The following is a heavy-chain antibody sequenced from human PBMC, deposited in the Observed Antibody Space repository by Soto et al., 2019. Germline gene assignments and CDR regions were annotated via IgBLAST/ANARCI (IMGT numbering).Heavy chain of an antibody. D-gene: IGHD3-3*01. V-gene: IGHV3-30*03. Sequence: PVGSLRLSCASSTISINVHGIQWVRQAPAKGLEWLAFISNDGRVQYYADSVKGRFTISRDYSKNTVDLQMNSLRNEETAVYYCARDIWSGDYKWFDSWGPGTLVTVSS. CDR1: TISINVHG. J-gene: IGHJ5*01. CDR2: ISNDGRVQ. CDR3: ARDIWSGDYKWFDS.